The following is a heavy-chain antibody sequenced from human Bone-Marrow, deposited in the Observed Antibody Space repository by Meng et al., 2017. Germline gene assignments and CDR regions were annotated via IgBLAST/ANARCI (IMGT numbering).Heavy chain of an antibody. Sequence: VQLEASGPGRVKPSGTLSLTCGVSGASVSSGYWWTWVRQPPGKGLEWIGEFHHSGTTNYNPSLRSRVTISVDTSKNQFSLRLTSVTAADTAVYYCAASSGWYRIDSWGQGTLVTVSS. J-gene: IGHJ4*02. D-gene: IGHD6-19*01. CDR1: GASVSSGYW. CDR3: AASSGWYRIDS. CDR2: FHHSGTT. V-gene: IGHV4-4*02.